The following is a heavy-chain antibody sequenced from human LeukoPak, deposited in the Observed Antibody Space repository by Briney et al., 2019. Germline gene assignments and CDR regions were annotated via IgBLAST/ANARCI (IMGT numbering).Heavy chain of an antibody. CDR1: GFTFSSYG. J-gene: IGHJ4*02. Sequence: GGSLRLSRAASGFTFSSYGMSWVRQAPGKGLEWVSAISGSGGSTYYADSVKGRFTISRDNSKNTLYLQMNSLRAEDTAVYYCAKVIGMVRGVHDYWGQGTLVTVSS. D-gene: IGHD3-10*01. CDR3: AKVIGMVRGVHDY. CDR2: ISGSGGST. V-gene: IGHV3-23*01.